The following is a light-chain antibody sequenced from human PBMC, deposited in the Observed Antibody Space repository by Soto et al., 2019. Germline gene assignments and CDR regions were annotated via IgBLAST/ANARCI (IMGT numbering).Light chain of an antibody. CDR2: KAS. CDR3: QHYNSYSPT. J-gene: IGKJ1*01. CDR1: QTISSW. Sequence: DIQMTQSPSTLSGSVGDRVTITCRASQTISSWLAWYQQKPGKAPKLLIYKASTLKSGVPSRFSGSGSGTEFTLTTSSLQPDDFATYYCQHYNSYSPTFGQGTKVDIK. V-gene: IGKV1-5*03.